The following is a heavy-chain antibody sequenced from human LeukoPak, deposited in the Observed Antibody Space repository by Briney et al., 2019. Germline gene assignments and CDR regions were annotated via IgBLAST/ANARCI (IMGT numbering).Heavy chain of an antibody. CDR1: GVSISTYY. J-gene: IGHJ5*02. D-gene: IGHD5-12*01. CDR3: ARGYSGYDL. V-gene: IGHV4-59*01. CDR2: IYYSGST. Sequence: SETLSLTCTVSGVSISTYYWSWIRQPPGKGLEWIGYIYYSGSTNYNPSLKSRVTISVDTSKNQFSLKLSSVTAADTAVYYCARGYSGYDLWGQGTLVTVSS.